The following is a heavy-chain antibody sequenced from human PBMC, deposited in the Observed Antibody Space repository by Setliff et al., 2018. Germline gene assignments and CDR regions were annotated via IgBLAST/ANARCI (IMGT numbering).Heavy chain of an antibody. J-gene: IGHJ6*03. CDR2: INSDGSST. CDR1: GFSFSNYW. Sequence: HPGGSLRLSCAASGFSFSNYWMHWVRQAPGKGLVWVSRINSDGSSTNYADSVKGQFTVSRDNAKNTLYLQMSSLRGEDTAVYFCASIDWGENFYNTDVWGKGTTVTVSS. CDR3: ASIDWGENFYNTDV. D-gene: IGHD7-27*01. V-gene: IGHV3-74*01.